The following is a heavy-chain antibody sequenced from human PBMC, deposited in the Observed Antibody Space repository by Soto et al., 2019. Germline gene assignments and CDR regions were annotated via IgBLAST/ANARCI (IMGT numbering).Heavy chain of an antibody. CDR3: ARDRLRGYDSSGFYS. CDR2: MNPNDGNR. V-gene: IGHV1-8*01. Sequence: ASVKVSCKASGYTFTSYDINWVRPATGQGLEWMGWMNPNDGNRNYAQKFEDRVTMTTATSINTVFLELRSLKSDDTAIYYCARDRLRGYDSSGFYSWGQGTMVTVS. D-gene: IGHD3-22*01. J-gene: IGHJ4*02. CDR1: GYTFTSYD.